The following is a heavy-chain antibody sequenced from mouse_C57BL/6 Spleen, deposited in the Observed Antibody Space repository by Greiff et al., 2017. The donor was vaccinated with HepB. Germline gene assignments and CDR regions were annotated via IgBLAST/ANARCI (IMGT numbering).Heavy chain of an antibody. Sequence: EVHLVESGGDLVKPGGSLKLSCAASGFTFSSYGMFWVRQTPDKRLEWVATISSGGSYTYYPDSVKGRFTISRDNAKNTLYLQMSSLKSEDTAMYYCARQGGKAYWYFDVWGTGTTVTVSS. CDR2: ISSGGSYT. J-gene: IGHJ1*03. CDR3: ARQGGKAYWYFDV. CDR1: GFTFSSYG. D-gene: IGHD2-1*01. V-gene: IGHV5-6*01.